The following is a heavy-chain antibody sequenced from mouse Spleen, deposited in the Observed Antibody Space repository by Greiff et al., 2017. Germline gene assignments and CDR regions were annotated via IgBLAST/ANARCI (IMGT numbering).Heavy chain of an antibody. J-gene: IGHJ4*01. CDR2: IWSGGST. CDR1: GFSLTSYG. CDR3: ARLYYRYDGYAMDY. Sequence: QVQLKESGPGLVQPSQSLSITCTVSGFSLTSYGVHWVRQSPGKGLEWLGVIWSGGSTDYNAAFISRLSISKDNSKSQVFFKMNSLQADDTAIYYCARLYYRYDGYAMDYWGQGTSVTVSS. D-gene: IGHD2-14*01. V-gene: IGHV2-2*01.